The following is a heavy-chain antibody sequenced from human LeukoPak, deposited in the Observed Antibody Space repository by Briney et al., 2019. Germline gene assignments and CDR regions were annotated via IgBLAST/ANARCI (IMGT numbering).Heavy chain of an antibody. CDR2: ISSSGSTI. J-gene: IGHJ6*02. V-gene: IGHV3-11*01. CDR3: TRVPRFGITIFGVIAAYGMDV. Sequence: GGSLRLSCAASGFTFSDYYMSWIRQAPGKGLEWVSYISSSGSTIYYADSVKGRFTISRDNAKNSLYLQMNSLRAEDTAVYYCTRVPRFGITIFGVIAAYGMDVWGQGTTVTVSS. D-gene: IGHD3-3*01. CDR1: GFTFSDYY.